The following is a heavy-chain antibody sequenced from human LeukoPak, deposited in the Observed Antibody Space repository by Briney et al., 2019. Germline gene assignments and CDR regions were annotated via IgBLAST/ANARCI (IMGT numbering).Heavy chain of an antibody. CDR2: TNPKSGET. V-gene: IGHV1-2*02. CDR3: AREAGDNTYNV. CDR1: TYTFTDNY. J-gene: IGHJ3*01. D-gene: IGHD7-27*01. Sequence: ASVNVSCKASTYTFTDNYMHWVRHAPGQGLEWMGWTNPKSGETSTEHTVHGRGTITRDTSITKTYMELNRLRLNATAVSYCAREAGDNTYNVWGQGTMVTVSS.